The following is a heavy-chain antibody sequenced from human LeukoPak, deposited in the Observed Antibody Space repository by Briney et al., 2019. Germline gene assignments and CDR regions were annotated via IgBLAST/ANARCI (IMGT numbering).Heavy chain of an antibody. Sequence: GGSLRLSCAASGFTFSSYSMNWVRQAPGKGLEWVSSISSSSSYIYYADSVKGRFTISRDNAKNSLYLQMNSLRAEDTAVYYCAGDRFSGDYYDSSGYLDYWGQGTLVTVSS. CDR1: GFTFSSYS. V-gene: IGHV3-21*01. D-gene: IGHD3-22*01. CDR2: ISSSSSYI. CDR3: AGDRFSGDYYDSSGYLDY. J-gene: IGHJ4*02.